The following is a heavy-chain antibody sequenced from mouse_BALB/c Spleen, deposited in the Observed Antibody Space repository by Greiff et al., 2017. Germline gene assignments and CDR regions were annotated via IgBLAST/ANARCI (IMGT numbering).Heavy chain of an antibody. D-gene: IGHD2-1*01. V-gene: IGHV5-6*02. Sequence: EVKLVESGGDLVKPGGSLKLSCAASGFIFSSYGMSWVRQTPDKRLEWVATISSGGSYTYYPDSVKGRFTISRDNAKNTLYLQMSSLKSEDTAMYYCARPTGNSLDYWGQGTSVTVSS. CDR1: GFIFSSYG. CDR2: ISSGGSYT. J-gene: IGHJ4*01. CDR3: ARPTGNSLDY.